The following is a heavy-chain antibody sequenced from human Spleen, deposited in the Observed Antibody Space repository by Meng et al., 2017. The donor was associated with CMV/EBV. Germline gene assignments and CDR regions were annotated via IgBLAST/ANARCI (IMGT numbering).Heavy chain of an antibody. CDR2: MNTNSDNR. CDR3: ARRAYCGGGCYAGDDAFDL. V-gene: IGHV1-8*01. J-gene: IGHJ3*01. D-gene: IGHD2-21*02. CDR1: GYSFSSYD. Sequence: ASVKVSCKASGYSFSSYDINWVRQATGQGLEWMGWMNTNSDNRGYAQKFQGRVTMTRDTSTDTAYMELRSLRFDDTAIYFCARRAYCGGGCYAGDDAFDLWGQGTMVTVS.